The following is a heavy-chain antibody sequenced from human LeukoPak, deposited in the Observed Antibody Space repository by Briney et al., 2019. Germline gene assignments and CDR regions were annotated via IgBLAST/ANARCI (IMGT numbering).Heavy chain of an antibody. D-gene: IGHD2-2*01. CDR2: ICYSGST. V-gene: IGHV4-59*01. CDR3: ARLEEGGYCSSTSCYELPGAFDI. J-gene: IGHJ3*02. Sequence: SETLSLTCTVSGGSISSYYWSWIRQPPGKGLEWIGYICYSGSTNYNPSLKSRVTISVDTSKNQFSLKLSSVTAADTAVYYCARLEEGGYCSSTSCYELPGAFDIWGQGTMVTVSS. CDR1: GGSISSYY.